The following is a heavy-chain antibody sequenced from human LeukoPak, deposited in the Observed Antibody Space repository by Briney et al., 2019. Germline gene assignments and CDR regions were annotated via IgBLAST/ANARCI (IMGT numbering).Heavy chain of an antibody. J-gene: IGHJ4*02. Sequence: GGSLRPSCAASGFTFSSYWMHWVRQAPGKGLVWVSRINSDGSSTSYADSVKGRFTISRDNAKNTLYLQMNSLRAEDTAVYYCARDCGGDCYPGSRSGFDYWGQGTLVTVSS. V-gene: IGHV3-74*01. CDR2: INSDGSST. CDR3: ARDCGGDCYPGSRSGFDY. D-gene: IGHD2-21*01. CDR1: GFTFSSYW.